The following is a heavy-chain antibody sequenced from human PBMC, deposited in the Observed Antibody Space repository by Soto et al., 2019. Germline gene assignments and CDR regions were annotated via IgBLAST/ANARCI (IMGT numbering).Heavy chain of an antibody. V-gene: IGHV3-21*01. CDR3: ARVIYATYYYYMDV. CDR1: GFTFSSYS. Sequence: GGSLRLSCAASGFTFSSYSMNWVRQAPGKGLEWVSSISSSSSYIYYADSVKGRFTISRDNAKNSLYLQMNSLRAEDTAVYYCARVIYATYYYYMDVWGKGTTVTVSS. J-gene: IGHJ6*03. D-gene: IGHD2-21*01. CDR2: ISSSSSYI.